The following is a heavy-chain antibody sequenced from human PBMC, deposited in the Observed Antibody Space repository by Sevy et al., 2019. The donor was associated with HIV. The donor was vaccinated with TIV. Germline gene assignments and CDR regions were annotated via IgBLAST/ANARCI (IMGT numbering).Heavy chain of an antibody. J-gene: IGHJ4*02. CDR2: MKEDGSER. CDR3: VREGVGGYSYSLDC. Sequence: GGSLRLSCAASGFTFSSYWMSWVRQAPGKGLEWVATMKEDGSERNYVDSVKGRFTISRANAKNSLYLQMNSLRAEDTAVYDGVREGVGGYSYSLDCWGQGTLVTVSS. V-gene: IGHV3-7*01. D-gene: IGHD5-18*01. CDR1: GFTFSSYW.